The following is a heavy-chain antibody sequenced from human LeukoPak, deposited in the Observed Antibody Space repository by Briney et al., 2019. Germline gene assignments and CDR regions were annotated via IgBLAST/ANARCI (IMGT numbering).Heavy chain of an antibody. CDR3: ARALGYCSGGSCLPLKYYFDY. D-gene: IGHD2-15*01. Sequence: SVKVSCKASGGTFSSYAISWVRQAPGQGLEWMGGIIPIFGTANYAQKFQGRVTITADESTSTAYMELSSLRSEDMAVYYCARALGYCSGGSCLPLKYYFDYWGQGTLVTVSS. CDR2: IIPIFGTA. J-gene: IGHJ4*02. CDR1: GGTFSSYA. V-gene: IGHV1-69*01.